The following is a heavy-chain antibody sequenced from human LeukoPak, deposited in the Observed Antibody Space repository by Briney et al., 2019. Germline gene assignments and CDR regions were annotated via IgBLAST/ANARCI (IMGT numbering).Heavy chain of an antibody. CDR2: ISPDGSIT. CDR3: ARNFDYGDYL. D-gene: IGHD4-17*01. CDR1: GFTFSSYW. Sequence: GGSLRLSCAASGFTFSSYWIHWVRQAPGKGLVWVSRISPDGSITGYADSVEGRFAVSRDNTKSTLYLQMNSLRAEDTAIYYCARNFDYGDYLWGQGTLVTVSS. J-gene: IGHJ5*02. V-gene: IGHV3-74*01.